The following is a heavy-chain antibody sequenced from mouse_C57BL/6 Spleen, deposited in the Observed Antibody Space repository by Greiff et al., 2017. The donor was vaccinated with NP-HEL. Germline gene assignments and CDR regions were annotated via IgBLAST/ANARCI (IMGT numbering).Heavy chain of an antibody. CDR1: GYTFTSYW. CDR3: AREGDSSGYVDY. Sequence: VQLQQPGAELVKPGASVKMSCKASGYTFTSYWITWVKQRPGQGLEWIGDIYPGSGSTNYNEKFKSKATLTGDTSSSTAYMQLSSLTSEDSAVYYCAREGDSSGYVDYWGQGTTLTVSA. V-gene: IGHV1-55*01. CDR2: IYPGSGST. J-gene: IGHJ2*01. D-gene: IGHD3-2*02.